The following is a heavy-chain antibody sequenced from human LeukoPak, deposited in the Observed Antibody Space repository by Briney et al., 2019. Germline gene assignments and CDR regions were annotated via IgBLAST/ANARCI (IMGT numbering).Heavy chain of an antibody. V-gene: IGHV1-18*01. D-gene: IGHD6-13*01. CDR3: TRDLPYSSSWESLDY. J-gene: IGHJ4*02. Sequence: GASVKVSCKASGYTFTSYGINWLRQAPGQGLEWMGWISDYNGNTKDAQKFQGRVTMTTDTSTSTANMELRSLRSDDTAVYYCTRDLPYSSSWESLDYWGQGTVVTVSS. CDR2: ISDYNGNT. CDR1: GYTFTSYG.